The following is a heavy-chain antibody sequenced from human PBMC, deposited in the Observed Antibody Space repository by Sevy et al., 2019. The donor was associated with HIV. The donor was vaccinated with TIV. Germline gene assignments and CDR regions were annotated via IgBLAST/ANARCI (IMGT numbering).Heavy chain of an antibody. J-gene: IGHJ4*02. Sequence: GGSLRLSCAASGFSFSNYAMSWVRQAPLKGLEWVSVISVSGGTTFYADSVKGRFTISRDNFKNTLYLQMNSLRAEDTAVYYWGLVPSGPDHGFGVVQGVWGQGTLVTVSS. D-gene: IGHD3-3*01. CDR2: ISVSGGTT. CDR1: GFSFSNYA. V-gene: IGHV3-23*01. CDR3: GLVPSGPDHGFGVVQGV.